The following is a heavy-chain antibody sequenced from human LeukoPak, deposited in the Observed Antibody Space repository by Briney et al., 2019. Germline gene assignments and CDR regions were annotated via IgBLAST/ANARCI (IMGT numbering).Heavy chain of an antibody. D-gene: IGHD7-27*01. CDR3: AKDHSGVFDY. J-gene: IGHJ4*02. Sequence: GGSLRLSCAASGFTFSSYAMSWVRQAPGKGLEWVSAISGSGGSTYYADSVKGRFTISRDNSKSTLYLQVNSLRAEDTAVYYCAKDHSGVFDYWGQGTLVTVSS. CDR2: ISGSGGST. CDR1: GFTFSSYA. V-gene: IGHV3-23*01.